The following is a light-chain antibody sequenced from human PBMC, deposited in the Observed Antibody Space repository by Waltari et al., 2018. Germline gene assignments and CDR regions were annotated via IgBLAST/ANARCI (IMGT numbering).Light chain of an antibody. V-gene: IGLV3-1*01. CDR3: QALDSSRNAVI. CDR2: QDF. Sequence: SYELTQPPSVSVSPGQTATITCSGDNLEDKYVCWYQQRPGQSPLLVIFQDFKRPSGIPERFSGSNSRQTATLTISGTQAIDEADYYCQALDSSRNAVIFGGGTKLTVL. J-gene: IGLJ2*01. CDR1: NLEDKY.